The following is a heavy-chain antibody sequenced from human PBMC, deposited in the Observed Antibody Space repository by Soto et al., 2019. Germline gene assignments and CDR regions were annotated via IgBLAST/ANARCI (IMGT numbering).Heavy chain of an antibody. V-gene: IGHV4-4*07. CDR3: ARDAFYFDTSGQYFCDY. CDR1: GGSISSYY. CDR2: IYSSGDT. D-gene: IGHD3-22*01. Sequence: SETLSLTCTVSGGSISSYYWSWIRQPAGKGPEWIGRIYSSGDTYYNPSLKSRVTMSVDASKNQFSLKLSSVTAADTAVYYCARDAFYFDTSGQYFCDYWGRGTLVTVSS. J-gene: IGHJ4*02.